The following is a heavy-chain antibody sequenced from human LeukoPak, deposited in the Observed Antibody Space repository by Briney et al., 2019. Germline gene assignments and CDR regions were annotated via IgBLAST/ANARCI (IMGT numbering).Heavy chain of an antibody. CDR3: ARERSTSGYYLAY. CDR1: GFSFSTKY. J-gene: IGHJ4*02. D-gene: IGHD5-12*01. Sequence: GGSLRLSCAVSGFSFSTKYMNWVRQAPGKGLEWVSVLYTSGTTYYADSVKGRFSISRDSSDNTLYLQMNSLRVEDTGVYYCARERSTSGYYLAYWGQGTLVTVSS. V-gene: IGHV3-66*01. CDR2: LYTSGTT.